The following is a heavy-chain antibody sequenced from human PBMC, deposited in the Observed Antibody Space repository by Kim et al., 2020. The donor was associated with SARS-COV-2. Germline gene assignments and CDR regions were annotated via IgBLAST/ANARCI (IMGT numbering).Heavy chain of an antibody. J-gene: IGHJ6*02. Sequence: APSDRGKFIVSRENSKKSLYLQMNSLKTEDAAVYYCARGTAAAMDVWGQGTTVTVSS. V-gene: IGHV3-72*01. CDR3: ARGTAAAMDV. D-gene: IGHD6-25*01.